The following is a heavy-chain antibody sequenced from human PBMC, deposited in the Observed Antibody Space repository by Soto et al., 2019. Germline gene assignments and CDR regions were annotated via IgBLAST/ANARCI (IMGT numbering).Heavy chain of an antibody. CDR1: GFTFSSYA. D-gene: IGHD3-10*01. CDR3: AKVWFGNAFDI. CDR2: ISGSGGST. J-gene: IGHJ3*02. Sequence: EVQLLESGGGLVQPGGSLRLSCAVSGFTFSSYAMSWVRQAPGKGLEWVSAISGSGGSTYYAASVKGRFTISRDNSKNTLYRQMSSLRAEDTAVYYCAKVWFGNAFDIWGQGTMVTVSS. V-gene: IGHV3-23*01.